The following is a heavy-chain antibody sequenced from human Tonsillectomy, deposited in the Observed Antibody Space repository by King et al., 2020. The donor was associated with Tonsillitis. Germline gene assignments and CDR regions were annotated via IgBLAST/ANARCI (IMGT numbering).Heavy chain of an antibody. Sequence: VQLQKWGAGLLKPSETLSLTCTVYGGSLSGFYWSWIRQPPGKGLEWIGEINRSGGTNYNPSLKNRVTISVDTSKNQFSLRLSSVTAADTAVYYCARGPMTTAHYWGQGTLVTVSS. V-gene: IGHV4-34*01. CDR1: GGSLSGFY. D-gene: IGHD4-17*01. CDR3: ARGPMTTAHY. CDR2: INRSGGT. J-gene: IGHJ4*02.